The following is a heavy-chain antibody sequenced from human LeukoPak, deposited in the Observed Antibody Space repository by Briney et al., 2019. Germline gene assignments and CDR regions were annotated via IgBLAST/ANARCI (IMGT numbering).Heavy chain of an antibody. J-gene: IGHJ4*02. CDR1: GYTFTSYD. CDR3: ARGITNPDY. D-gene: IGHD3-10*01. CDR2: VNPNSANT. Sequence: ASVKVPCKASGYTFTSYDINLVRQATAQGLEWMGWVNPNSANTGYAQKFQGRVTMTRNTSISTAYMELSRLRSEDTAVYYCARGITNPDYWGQGTLVTVSS. V-gene: IGHV1-8*01.